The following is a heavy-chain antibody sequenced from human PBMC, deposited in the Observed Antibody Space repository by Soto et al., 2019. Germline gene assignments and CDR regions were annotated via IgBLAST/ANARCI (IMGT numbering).Heavy chain of an antibody. D-gene: IGHD3-3*01. J-gene: IGHJ4*03. CDR2: IYNSVST. V-gene: IGHV4-30-2*01. CDR3: ATYRKFFQL. CDR1: GGYISVGYYS. Sequence: PSEPLSLTCAVSGGYISVGYYSWSWIRQPPGKGLEWIGFIYNSVSTYYNSSLKSRVTISVDRSKNHFFLNLTSVTAADTAVYYCATYRKFFQLWGQGTQVTVSS.